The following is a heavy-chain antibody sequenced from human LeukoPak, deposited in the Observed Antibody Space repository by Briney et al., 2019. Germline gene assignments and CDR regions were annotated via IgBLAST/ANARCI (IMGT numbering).Heavy chain of an antibody. CDR2: NYYSVCT. V-gene: IGHV4-61*01. J-gene: IGHJ5*02. Sequence: AEPLTLTYTVSDASISSGSYCWRWIRPPPGKGLGSIWHNYYSVCTNYNPSLKSRVTISVDTSRNQFSLKLSSVTAAHTAVYYCARGRGGGGSSNNWFDPWGQGTLVTVSS. CDR1: DASISSGSYC. D-gene: IGHD2-15*01. CDR3: ARGRGGGGSSNNWFDP.